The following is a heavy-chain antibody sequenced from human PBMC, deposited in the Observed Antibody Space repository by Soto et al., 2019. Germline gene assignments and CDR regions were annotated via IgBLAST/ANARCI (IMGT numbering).Heavy chain of an antibody. V-gene: IGHV3-23*01. CDR2: ISGSGGST. CDR1: GFTFSSYA. CDR3: AKDFLYYYDSSGYPDAFDI. D-gene: IGHD3-22*01. J-gene: IGHJ3*02. Sequence: PGGSLRLSCAASGFTFSSYAMSWVRQAPGKGLEWVSAISGSGGSTYYADSVKGRFTISRDNSKNTLYLQMNSLRAEGTAVYYCAKDFLYYYDSSGYPDAFDIWGQGTMVTVSS.